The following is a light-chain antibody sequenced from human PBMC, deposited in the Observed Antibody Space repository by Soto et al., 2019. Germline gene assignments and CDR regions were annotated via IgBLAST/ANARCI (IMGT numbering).Light chain of an antibody. J-gene: IGKJ1*01. CDR3: QQYNNWPPWT. V-gene: IGKV3-15*01. CDR2: GAS. Sequence: EIVMTQSPATLSVSPGERATPSCRASQRVSSNLAWYQQKPGQAPRILIYGASTRATGIPARFSGSASGTEFTVTISSMQSEDFAVYYCQQYNNWPPWTFGQGTKVEIK. CDR1: QRVSSN.